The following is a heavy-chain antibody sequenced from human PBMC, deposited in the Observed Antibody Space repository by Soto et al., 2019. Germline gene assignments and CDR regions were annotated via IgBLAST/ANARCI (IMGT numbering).Heavy chain of an antibody. V-gene: IGHV3-23*01. CDR3: AKDGSYSDSPTESDS. J-gene: IGHJ4*02. CDR2: ISGGGGNT. D-gene: IGHD3-16*01. CDR1: EFTFSSYG. Sequence: GGSLRLSCAAFEFTFSSYGMSWVRQAPGKGLEWVSGISGGGGNTFYADSVKGRFTISRDNSRNTVYLQMNSLRAEDTAVYYCAKDGSYSDSPTESDSWGQGILVTVSS.